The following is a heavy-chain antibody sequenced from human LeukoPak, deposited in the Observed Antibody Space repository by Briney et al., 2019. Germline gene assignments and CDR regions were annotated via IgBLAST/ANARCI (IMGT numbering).Heavy chain of an antibody. D-gene: IGHD6-19*01. V-gene: IGHV4-61*02. CDR1: GGSIGSGAYY. CDR2: IYTSGNT. J-gene: IGHJ4*02. CDR3: ASEGIAVAGTFNY. Sequence: SETLSLTCTVSGGSIGSGAYYWSWIRQPAGRGLEWIGRIYTSGNTNYNPSLKSRVAISLDTTRNQFSLNLNSVTAADTAVYYCASEGIAVAGTFNYWGQGTLVTVSS.